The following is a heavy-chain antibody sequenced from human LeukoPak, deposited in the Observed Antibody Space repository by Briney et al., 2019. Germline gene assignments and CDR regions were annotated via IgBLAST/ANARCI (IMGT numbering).Heavy chain of an antibody. J-gene: IGHJ6*03. V-gene: IGHV3-23*01. CDR1: GFTFSSYA. CDR2: ISGSGGST. CDR3: AKGQSQYYYYYMDV. Sequence: GGSLRLSCAASGFTFSSYAMSWVRQAPGKGLEWVSAISGSGGSTYYADSVKGRFTISRDNSKNTLYLQMNSLRAEDTAVYYCAKGQSQYYYYYMDVWAKGPRSPSP.